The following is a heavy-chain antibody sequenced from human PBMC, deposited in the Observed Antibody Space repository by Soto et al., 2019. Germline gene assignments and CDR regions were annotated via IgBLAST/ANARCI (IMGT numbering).Heavy chain of an antibody. J-gene: IGHJ5*02. V-gene: IGHV4-34*01. Sequence: KASETLSLTCAVYGASLSDNYCNWLRQPPGKGLEWIGAMYYTGNKNYNPSLESRVTMSVDTSKNQFSLKLSSVTPTDTAVYYCARRSSSSLGSLFDPWGRGILVTVSS. CDR1: GASLSDNY. CDR2: MYYTGNK. CDR3: ARRSSSSLGSLFDP. D-gene: IGHD6-6*01.